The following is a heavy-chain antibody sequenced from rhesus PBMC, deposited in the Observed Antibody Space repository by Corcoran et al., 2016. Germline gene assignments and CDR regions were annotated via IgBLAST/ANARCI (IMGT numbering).Heavy chain of an antibody. CDR2: FYGNCSST. CDR3: ASSPSGYYTVCGY. CDR1: GGYISDYYY. J-gene: IGHJ4*01. V-gene: IGHV4S9*01. Sequence: QVQLQASGPGLVKPSETLSLTGAGSGGYISDYYYWNWIRKPPGTGLECMGTFYGNCSSTYYNPALNSRVSISKDTSKNQFFLSLSSVTAADTAVYYCASSPSGYYTVCGYWGHGVLVTVSS. D-gene: IGHD3-28*01.